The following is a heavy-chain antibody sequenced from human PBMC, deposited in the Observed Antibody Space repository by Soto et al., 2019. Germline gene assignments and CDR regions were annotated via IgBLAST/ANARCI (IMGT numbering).Heavy chain of an antibody. CDR3: ARDVSRDCDY. CDR2: ISSSSSTI. V-gene: IGHV3-48*01. Sequence: EVQLVESGGGLVQPGGSLRLSCAASGFTFSSYSMNWVRQAPGKGLEWVSYISSSSSTIYYADSVKGRFTISRDNAKNSLYLQMNSLRAEDTAVYYCARDVSRDCDYWGQGTLVTVSS. J-gene: IGHJ4*02. CDR1: GFTFSSYS. D-gene: IGHD2-2*01.